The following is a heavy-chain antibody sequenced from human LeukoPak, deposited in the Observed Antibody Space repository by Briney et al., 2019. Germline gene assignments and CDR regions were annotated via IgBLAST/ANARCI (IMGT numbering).Heavy chain of an antibody. D-gene: IGHD5-18*01. CDR2: INPNTGGT. V-gene: IGHV1-2*02. Sequence: ASVKVSCKASGYTFTGYYMHWVRQAPGQGLEWMGWINPNTGGTNYAQKSQGRVTMTSDTSTTTAYMELSRLRSADTAVYYCARDIGRGYSYGLYNWFDPWGQGTLVTVSS. CDR1: GYTFTGYY. CDR3: ARDIGRGYSYGLYNWFDP. J-gene: IGHJ5*02.